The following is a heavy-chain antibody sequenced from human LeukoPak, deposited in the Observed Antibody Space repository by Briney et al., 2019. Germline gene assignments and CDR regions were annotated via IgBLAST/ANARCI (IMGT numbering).Heavy chain of an antibody. CDR2: IIPIFNTP. CDR1: GGTFNNLA. V-gene: IGHV1-69*13. CDR3: AKGWAMDYNYDMDV. D-gene: IGHD5-24*01. J-gene: IGHJ6*02. Sequence: SVKVSCKASGGTFNNLAINWVRQAPAQGPEWMGRIIPIFNTPNYAQKFQGRVTITADESTSTAYMELSSLRSEDTAVYFCAKGWAMDYNYDMDVWGQGTTVTVSS.